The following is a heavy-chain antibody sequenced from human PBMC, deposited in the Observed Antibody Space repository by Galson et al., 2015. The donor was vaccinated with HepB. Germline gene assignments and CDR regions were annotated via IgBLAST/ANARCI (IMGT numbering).Heavy chain of an antibody. D-gene: IGHD3-22*01. J-gene: IGHJ4*02. CDR3: AREGYYYDSSGYPLDY. V-gene: IGHV3-33*08. CDR1: GFTFSSYG. CDR2: IWYDGSNK. Sequence: SLRLSCAASGFTFSSYGMHWVRQAPGKGLEWVAVIWYDGSNKYYADSVKGRFTISRDNSKNTLYLQMNSLRAEDTAVYYCAREGYYYDSSGYPLDYWGQGTLVTVSS.